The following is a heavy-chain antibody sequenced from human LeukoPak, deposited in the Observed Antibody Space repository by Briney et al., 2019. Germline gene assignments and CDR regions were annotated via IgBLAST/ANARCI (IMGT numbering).Heavy chain of an antibody. D-gene: IGHD3-22*01. V-gene: IGHV3-30*02. CDR1: GFSFSKYG. J-gene: IGHJ3*02. CDR3: AIENFDSGGPGSGSPAFDI. CDR2: MWYDGSQR. Sequence: GGSLRLSCAAYGFSFSKYGLHWVRQAPGKGLQWVAMMWYDGSQRYYVDSVKGRFTISRYSSKNTMFLQMNSLTDEDTAVYYCAIENFDSGGPGSGSPAFDIWGQGTMVSVSS.